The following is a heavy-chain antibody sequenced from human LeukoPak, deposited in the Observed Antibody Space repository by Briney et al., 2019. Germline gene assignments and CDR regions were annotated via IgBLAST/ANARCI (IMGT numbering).Heavy chain of an antibody. CDR1: GGSISSSNW. Sequence: PSETLSLTCAVSGGSISSSNWWSWVRQPPGKGLEWIGEIYHSGSTNYNPSLKSRVTISVDKSKNQFSLKLSSVTAADTAVYYCARAGWLSRSTEYFQHWGQGTLVTVSS. J-gene: IGHJ1*01. CDR2: IYHSGST. D-gene: IGHD3-22*01. V-gene: IGHV4-4*02. CDR3: ARAGWLSRSTEYFQH.